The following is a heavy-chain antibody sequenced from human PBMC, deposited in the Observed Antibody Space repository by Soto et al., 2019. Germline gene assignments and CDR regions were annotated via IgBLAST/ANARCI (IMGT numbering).Heavy chain of an antibody. D-gene: IGHD6-19*01. CDR2: IWYDGSNK. J-gene: IGHJ1*01. CDR1: GFTFSSYG. CDR3: AIDSSGSIEYFQY. Sequence: QVQLVESGGCVVPPGRSLRLSCAASGFTFSSYGMHWVRQAPGKGLERVAVIWYDGSNKYYPDSVKGRFTISRDNSKNTLYLQMNSLRAEDTAVYYCAIDSSGSIEYFQYWGQGTLVTVSS. V-gene: IGHV3-33*01.